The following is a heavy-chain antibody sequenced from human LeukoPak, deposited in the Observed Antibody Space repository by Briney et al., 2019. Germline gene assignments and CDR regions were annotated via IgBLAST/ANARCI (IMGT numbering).Heavy chain of an antibody. CDR3: ARHKTGSSGWHLLDY. D-gene: IGHD6-19*01. CDR1: GGPVSSGSHY. Sequence: PSETLSLTCTVSGGPVSSGSHYWNWIRQPPGKGLEWIGYIYYNGSTTYNPSLKTRVTISVDTSKNQFSLRLSSVTAADTAVYYCARHKTGSSGWHLLDYWGQGTLVTVSS. V-gene: IGHV4-61*01. J-gene: IGHJ4*02. CDR2: IYYNGST.